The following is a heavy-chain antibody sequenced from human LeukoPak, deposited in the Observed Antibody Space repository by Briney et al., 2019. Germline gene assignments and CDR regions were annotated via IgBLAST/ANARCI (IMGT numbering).Heavy chain of an antibody. D-gene: IGHD1-26*01. Sequence: GGSLRLSCAASRFTFNSYAMSWVRQAPGKGLEWVSVIGGSNGITFYVGSVKGRFTISRDNSKNTLYLQMNSLRAEDTAVYYCAKGVQELRGYFDYWGQGTLVTVSS. CDR1: RFTFNSYA. J-gene: IGHJ4*02. V-gene: IGHV3-23*01. CDR2: IGGSNGIT. CDR3: AKGVQELRGYFDY.